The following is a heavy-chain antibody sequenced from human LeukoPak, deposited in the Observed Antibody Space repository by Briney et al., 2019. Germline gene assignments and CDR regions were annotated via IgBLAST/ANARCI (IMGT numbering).Heavy chain of an antibody. CDR1: GYTFTSYG. CDR3: ARGSCSGGSCYPFDY. Sequence: ASVKVSCKASGYTFTSYGISWVRQAPGQGLEWMGIINPSGGSTSYAQKFQGRVTMTRDTSTSTVYMELSSLRSEDTAVYYCARGSCSGGSCYPFDYWGQGTLVTVSS. V-gene: IGHV1-46*01. CDR2: INPSGGST. D-gene: IGHD2-15*01. J-gene: IGHJ4*02.